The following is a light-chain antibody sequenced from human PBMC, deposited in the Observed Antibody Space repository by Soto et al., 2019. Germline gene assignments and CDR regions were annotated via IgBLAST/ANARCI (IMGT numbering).Light chain of an antibody. V-gene: IGKV1-39*01. CDR3: QQSYSTPYT. Sequence: DIQMTQSPSSLSASVGDRVTITCRASQSISTYLNWYQRKPGKAPSLLIYAASSLQSGVPSKFSGSGSGTDFTPTISSLQPEDFATYYCQQSYSTPYTFGQGTKVDIK. CDR1: QSISTY. J-gene: IGKJ2*01. CDR2: AAS.